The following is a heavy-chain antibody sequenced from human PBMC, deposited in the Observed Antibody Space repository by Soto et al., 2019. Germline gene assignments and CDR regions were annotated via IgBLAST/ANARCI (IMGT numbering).Heavy chain of an antibody. J-gene: IGHJ4*02. CDR2: ILHNGDT. CDR1: GGPFSGGGYY. V-gene: IGHV4-31*03. CDR3: ARGDSMVFSVFDY. Sequence: SETLSLTCTVSGGPFSGGGYYWSWIRQAPGKGLEWIGYILHNGDTSYNPSLKSRITISTDTSKRQFSLNLSSVTAADTAVYYCARGDSMVFSVFDYWGQGMLVTVSS. D-gene: IGHD3-10*01.